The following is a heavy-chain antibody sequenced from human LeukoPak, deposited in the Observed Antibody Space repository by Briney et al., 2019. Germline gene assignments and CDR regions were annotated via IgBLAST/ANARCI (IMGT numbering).Heavy chain of an antibody. J-gene: IGHJ6*03. D-gene: IGHD2-15*01. Sequence: QPGGSLRLSCVASGFTFSNYAMHWVRQAPGKGLEWVAVLSYDGGIKYYADSVKGRFTFSRDNSKNTLSLQMNSLRAEDTALYYCARSRYCSGGTCYSNYYYYYMDVWGKGTSVTVSS. CDR2: LSYDGGIK. CDR3: ARSRYCSGGTCYSNYYYYYMDV. CDR1: GFTFSNYA. V-gene: IGHV3-30*04.